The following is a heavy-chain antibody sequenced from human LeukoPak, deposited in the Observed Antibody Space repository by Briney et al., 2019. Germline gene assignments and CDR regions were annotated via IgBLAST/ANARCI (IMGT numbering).Heavy chain of an antibody. CDR2: INHSGST. Sequence: SETLSLTCAVYGGSFSGYYWSWIRQPPGKGLEWIGEINHSGSTNYNPSLKSRVTISVDTSKNQFSLKLSSVTAADTAVYYCARHQQQLWYGAFDIWGQGTMVTVSS. CDR1: GGSFSGYY. J-gene: IGHJ3*02. D-gene: IGHD6-13*01. V-gene: IGHV4-34*01. CDR3: ARHQQQLWYGAFDI.